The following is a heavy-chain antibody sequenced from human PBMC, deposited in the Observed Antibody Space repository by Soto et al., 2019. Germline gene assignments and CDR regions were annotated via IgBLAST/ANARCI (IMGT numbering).Heavy chain of an antibody. Sequence: QVQLQESGPGLVKPSQTLSLTCTVSGGSISSGGYYWSWIRQHPGKGLAWIGSIYYSGSTFSNPSLESRLAFSVDTSKNQFSLKVNSVTAADTAVYYCARAVSTHFDFWGQGTLVTVSS. J-gene: IGHJ4*02. CDR2: IYYSGST. CDR1: GGSISSGGYY. D-gene: IGHD6-13*01. CDR3: ARAVSTHFDF. V-gene: IGHV4-31*03.